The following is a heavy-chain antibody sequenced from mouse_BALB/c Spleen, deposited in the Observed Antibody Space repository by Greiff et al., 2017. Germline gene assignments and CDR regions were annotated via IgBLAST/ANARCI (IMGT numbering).Heavy chain of an antibody. CDR1: GYTFTSYY. CDR3: TRCTTVVPYAMDY. Sequence: LVESGAELVKPGASVKLSCKASGYTFTSYYMYWVKQRPGQGLEWIGEINPSNGGTNFNEKFKSKATLTVDKSSSTAYMQLSSLTSEDSAVYYCTRCTTVVPYAMDYWGQGTSVTVAS. V-gene: IGHV1S81*02. D-gene: IGHD1-1*01. CDR2: INPSNGGT. J-gene: IGHJ4*01.